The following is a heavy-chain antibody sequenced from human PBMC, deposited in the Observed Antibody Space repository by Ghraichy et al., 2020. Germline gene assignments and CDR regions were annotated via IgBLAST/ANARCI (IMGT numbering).Heavy chain of an antibody. Sequence: SETLSLTCAVYGGSFSGYYWSWIRQPPGKGLEWIGEINHSGSTNYNPSLKSRVTISVDTSKNQFSLKLSSVTAADTAVYYCARQRGAIFGIAARPRVSPYDYWGQGTLVTVSS. D-gene: IGHD6-6*01. CDR2: INHSGST. CDR3: ARQRGAIFGIAARPRVSPYDY. V-gene: IGHV4-34*01. J-gene: IGHJ4*02. CDR1: GGSFSGYY.